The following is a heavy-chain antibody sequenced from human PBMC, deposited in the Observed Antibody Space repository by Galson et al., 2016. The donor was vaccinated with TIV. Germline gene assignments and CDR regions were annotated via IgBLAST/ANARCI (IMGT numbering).Heavy chain of an antibody. CDR2: IDWDDDK. J-gene: IGHJ4*02. V-gene: IGHV2-70*11. Sequence: PALVKPTQTLTLTCTFSGFSLTTSGMCVSWIRQPPGKALEWLARIDWDDDKYYSTSLRTRLTISKGTSKNQVALTMTNMDPVDTATYYCARRGPRGDTDYWGQGTFVTVSS. CDR1: GFSLTTSGMC. CDR3: ARRGPRGDTDY.